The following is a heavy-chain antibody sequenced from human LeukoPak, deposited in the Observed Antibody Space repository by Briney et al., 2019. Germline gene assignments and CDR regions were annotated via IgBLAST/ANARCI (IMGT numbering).Heavy chain of an antibody. V-gene: IGHV3-23*01. D-gene: IGHD3-10*01. Sequence: GGSLRLSCAASGFTFSSYAMSWVRQAPGKGLEWVSAISGSGGSTYYADSVKGRFTISRDNSKNTLYLRMNSLRAEDTAVYYCAKDLGTYGSGSYNDYWGQGTLVTVSS. CDR2: ISGSGGST. CDR1: GFTFSSYA. J-gene: IGHJ4*02. CDR3: AKDLGTYGSGSYNDY.